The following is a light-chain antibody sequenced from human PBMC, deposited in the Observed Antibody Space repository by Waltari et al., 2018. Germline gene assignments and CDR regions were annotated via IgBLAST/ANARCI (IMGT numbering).Light chain of an antibody. Sequence: IVLTQPPGTLSLSPVDRVPLSCRASQNLDIKRLAWYQQKFGQHPSLLTYVASNRAPGIPDRFSGSGSGTDFTLTISRLEPEDVAVYYCQQYGDSSFTFGQGTKLEIK. CDR1: QNLDIKR. CDR2: VAS. V-gene: IGKV3-20*01. J-gene: IGKJ2*01. CDR3: QQYGDSSFT.